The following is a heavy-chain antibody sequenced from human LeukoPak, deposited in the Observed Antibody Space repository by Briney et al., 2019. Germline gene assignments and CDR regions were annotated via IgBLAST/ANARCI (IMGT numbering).Heavy chain of an antibody. J-gene: IGHJ5*02. CDR2: ISGSGGST. CDR3: AKEQRYYDFWSGYDWFDP. V-gene: IGHV3-23*01. Sequence: GGSLRLSCVASGYTFSSYAMSWVRQAPGKGLEWVSAISGSGGSTYYADSVKGRFTISRDNSKNTLYLQMNSLRAEDTAVYYCAKEQRYYDFWSGYDWFDPWGQGTLVTVSS. CDR1: GYTFSSYA. D-gene: IGHD3-3*01.